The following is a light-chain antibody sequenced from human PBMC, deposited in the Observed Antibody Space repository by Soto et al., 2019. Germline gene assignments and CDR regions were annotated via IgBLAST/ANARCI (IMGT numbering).Light chain of an antibody. CDR3: CSYSDTNTNV. V-gene: IGLV2-23*02. Sequence: QSALTQPGSVSGSPGQSICISCTGITNDVEFYSLVSWFQQHPGKAPKLIVYEVTEGPSGVSSRFSGSKSGNTASLTISGLQAEDQADYYCCSYSDTNTNVFGSGTKVTVL. CDR1: TNDVEFYSL. CDR2: EVT. J-gene: IGLJ1*01.